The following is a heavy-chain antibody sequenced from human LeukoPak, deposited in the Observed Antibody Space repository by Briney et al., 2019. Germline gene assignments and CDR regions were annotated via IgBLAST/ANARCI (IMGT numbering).Heavy chain of an antibody. D-gene: IGHD1-26*01. V-gene: IGHV7-4-1*02. CDR3: ARDNGFMGELPEGFDY. CDR1: GYTFTSYA. Sequence: ASVKVSCKASGYTFTSYAMNWVRQAPGQGLEWMGWINTNTGNPTYAQGLIGRFVFSLDTSVSTAYLQISSLKAEDTAVYYCARDNGFMGELPEGFDYWGQATLVTVSS. J-gene: IGHJ4*02. CDR2: INTNTGNP.